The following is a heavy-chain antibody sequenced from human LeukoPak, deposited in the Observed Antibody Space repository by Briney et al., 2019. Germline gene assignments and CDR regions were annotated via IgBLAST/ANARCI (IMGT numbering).Heavy chain of an antibody. CDR1: GYTFTSYA. CDR3: ARDLPFYYDFWSGHLNWFDP. D-gene: IGHD3-3*01. CDR2: INTNTGNP. Sequence: ASVKVSCKASGYTFTSYAMNWVRQAPGQGLEWMGWINTNTGNPTYAQGFTGRFVFSLDTSVSTAYLQISSLKAEDTAVYYCARDLPFYYDFWSGHLNWFDPWGQGILVTVSS. J-gene: IGHJ5*02. V-gene: IGHV7-4-1*02.